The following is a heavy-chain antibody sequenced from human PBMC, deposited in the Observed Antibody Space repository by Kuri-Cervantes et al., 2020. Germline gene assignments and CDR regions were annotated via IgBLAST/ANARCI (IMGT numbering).Heavy chain of an antibody. Sequence: GGSLRLSCAASGFTFDDYALHWVRQVPEKGLEWVAGINWDSTSIDYAESVKGRFTISRDNSKNSLYLQMSSLRVEDTAVYFCVKEAIYFGSGSYYLDVWGKGTTVTVSS. CDR2: INWDSTSI. CDR1: GFTFDDYA. J-gene: IGHJ6*03. CDR3: VKEAIYFGSGSYYLDV. D-gene: IGHD3-10*01. V-gene: IGHV3-9*01.